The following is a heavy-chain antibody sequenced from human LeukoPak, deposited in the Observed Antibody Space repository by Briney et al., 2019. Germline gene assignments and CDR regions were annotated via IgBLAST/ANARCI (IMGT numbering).Heavy chain of an antibody. CDR3: ATAGLTVGHYELFDS. CDR1: GFTFSTYN. CDR2: ISSSRSNI. Sequence: PGGSLRLSCAASGFTFSTYNINWVRQAPGKGLEWVSYISSSRSNIYYADSVKGRFTVSRDNAKNSLYLQMDTLRAEDTAVYYCATAGLTVGHYELFDSWGQGTLVTVSS. V-gene: IGHV3-48*04. J-gene: IGHJ4*02. D-gene: IGHD3-3*01.